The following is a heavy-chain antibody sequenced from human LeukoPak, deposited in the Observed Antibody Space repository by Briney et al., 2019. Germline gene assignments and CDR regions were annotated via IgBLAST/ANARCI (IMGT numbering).Heavy chain of an antibody. CDR2: SSYDESNK. J-gene: IGHJ4*02. CDR1: GFTFSRYG. CDR3: AKGPRASGWTYFDY. D-gene: IGHD6-19*01. V-gene: IGHV3-30*18. Sequence: GGSLRLSCAASGFTFSRYGMHWVRQAPGKGLEWVAVSSYDESNKYYADSVKGRFTISRDNSKNTLYLQMNSLRVEDTAVYYCAKGPRASGWTYFDYWGQGTLVTVSS.